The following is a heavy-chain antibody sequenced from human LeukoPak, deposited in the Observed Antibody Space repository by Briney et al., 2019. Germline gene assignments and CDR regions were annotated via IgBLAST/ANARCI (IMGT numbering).Heavy chain of an antibody. CDR2: INPSGGST. D-gene: IGHD2-2*01. Sequence: ASVKVSCKASGGTFSSYAISWVRQVPGQGLEWMGIINPSGGSTSYAQKFQGRVTMTRDTSTSTVYMELSSLRSEDTAVYYCARDSTFCSSTSCYPDYWGQGTLVTVSS. CDR1: GGTFSSYA. CDR3: ARDSTFCSSTSCYPDY. V-gene: IGHV1-46*03. J-gene: IGHJ4*02.